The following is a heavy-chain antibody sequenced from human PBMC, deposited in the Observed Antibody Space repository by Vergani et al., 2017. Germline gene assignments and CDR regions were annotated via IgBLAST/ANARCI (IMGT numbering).Heavy chain of an antibody. J-gene: IGHJ2*01. CDR2: IYTSGST. CDR1: GGSISSYY. V-gene: IGHV4-4*09. CDR3: ARRPVIRSGYWYFDL. D-gene: IGHD2-21*01. Sequence: QVQLQESGPGLVKPSETLSLTCTVSGGSISSYYWSWIRQPPGKGLEWIGYIYTSGSTNYNPSLKSRVTISVDTSKNQFSLKLSSVTAADTAVYYGARRPVIRSGYWYFDLWGRGTLVTVSS.